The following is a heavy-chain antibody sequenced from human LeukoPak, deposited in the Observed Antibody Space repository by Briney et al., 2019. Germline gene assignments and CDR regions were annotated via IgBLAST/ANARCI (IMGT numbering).Heavy chain of an antibody. CDR2: IKEDESEK. CDR3: ARVPRQQLARGN. J-gene: IGHJ4*02. Sequence: PGGSLRLSCAASGFTFSTYWMSWVRQAPGKGLEWVANIKEDESEKYYVDSVKGRFTISRDNAQNSLNLQMNSLRPEDTAVYYCARVPRQQLARGNWGQGTLVTVSS. V-gene: IGHV3-7*01. CDR1: GFTFSTYW. D-gene: IGHD6-13*01.